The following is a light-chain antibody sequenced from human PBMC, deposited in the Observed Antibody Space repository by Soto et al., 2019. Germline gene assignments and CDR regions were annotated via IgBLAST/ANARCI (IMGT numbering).Light chain of an antibody. J-gene: IGLJ2*01. V-gene: IGLV2-14*01. CDR3: TSYTSSSTLGV. CDR1: SSDVGGYNY. Sequence: QSALTQPASVSGSPGQSITISCTGTSSDVGGYNYVSWYQQHPGKAPKLMIYEVSNRPSGVSNRFSGSKSGNTASLTICGLQAEDEADYYCTSYTSSSTLGVFGGGTKLTVL. CDR2: EVS.